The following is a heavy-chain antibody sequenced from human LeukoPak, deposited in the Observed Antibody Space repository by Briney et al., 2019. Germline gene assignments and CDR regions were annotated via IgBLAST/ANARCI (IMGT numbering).Heavy chain of an antibody. V-gene: IGHV1-2*02. J-gene: IGHJ4*02. Sequence: ASVKVSCKASGYSFTDHFLHWLRQAPGQGLEWMGWIHPNSGDTNYAQRVQGRVSLTRDTSISTAYMELSSLRSDDTAVYYCARDHNWGPDYWGQGTLVSVSS. CDR2: IHPNSGDT. CDR3: ARDHNWGPDY. D-gene: IGHD7-27*01. CDR1: GYSFTDHF.